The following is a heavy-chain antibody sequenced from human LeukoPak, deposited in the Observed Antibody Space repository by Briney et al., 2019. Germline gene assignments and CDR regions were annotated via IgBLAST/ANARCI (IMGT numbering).Heavy chain of an antibody. CDR2: IRYDGSNK. V-gene: IGHV3-30*02. Sequence: GGTLRLSCAASGFTFSSYGMHWVCKPPGTGLEWVAFIRYDGSNKYYADSVKRRFTITSVNTNNKLYLQMNNPRAGVHAVSYCAKDTHQLLRAAEYFQHGGQCTLVSVSS. D-gene: IGHD2-2*01. J-gene: IGHJ1*01. CDR3: AKDTHQLLRAAEYFQH. CDR1: GFTFSSYG.